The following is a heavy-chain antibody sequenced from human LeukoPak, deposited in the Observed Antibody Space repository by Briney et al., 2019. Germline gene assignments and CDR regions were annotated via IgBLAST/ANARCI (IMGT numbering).Heavy chain of an antibody. V-gene: IGHV4-39*07. Sequence: PSETLSLTCTVSGGSISSSSYYWGWIRQPPGKGLEWIGSIYYSGSTYYNPSLKSRVTISVDTSKNQFSLKLSSVTAADTAVYYCARDRLVTGSFDYWGQGTLVTVSS. J-gene: IGHJ4*02. CDR3: ARDRLVTGSFDY. CDR1: GGSISSSSYY. CDR2: IYYSGST. D-gene: IGHD4-23*01.